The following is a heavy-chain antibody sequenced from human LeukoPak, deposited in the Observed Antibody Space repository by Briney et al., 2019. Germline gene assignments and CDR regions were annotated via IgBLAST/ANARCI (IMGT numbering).Heavy chain of an antibody. CDR1: GGSISSGGYY. J-gene: IGHJ4*02. CDR3: ASRFIWFGELSDY. Sequence: SETLSLTCTVSGGSISSGGYYWSWIRQPPGKGLEWIGYIYYSGSTYYNPSLKSRVTISGDRSKNQFSLNLSSVTAADTAIYYCASRFIWFGELSDYWGQGTLVTVSS. CDR2: IYYSGST. V-gene: IGHV4-30-2*01. D-gene: IGHD3-10*01.